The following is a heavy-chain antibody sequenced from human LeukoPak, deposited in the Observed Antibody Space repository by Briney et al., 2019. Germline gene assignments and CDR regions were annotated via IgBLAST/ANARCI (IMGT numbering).Heavy chain of an antibody. CDR1: GFTFSSYW. V-gene: IGHV3-23*01. D-gene: IGHD3-22*01. Sequence: GGSLRLSCAASGFTFSSYWMSWVRQAPGKGLEWVSAISGSGGSTYYADSVKGRFTISRDNSKNTLYLQMNSLRAEDTAVYYCARPAYDSSGYYSFYFDYWGQGTLVTVSS. CDR3: ARPAYDSSGYYSFYFDY. J-gene: IGHJ4*02. CDR2: ISGSGGST.